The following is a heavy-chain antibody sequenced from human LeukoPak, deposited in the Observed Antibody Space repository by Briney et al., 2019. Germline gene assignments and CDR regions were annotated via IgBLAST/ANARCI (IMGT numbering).Heavy chain of an antibody. J-gene: IGHJ6*03. Sequence: PGGSLRLSCAASGFTFSSYSMNWVRQASGKGLEWVSSISSSSSYIYYADSVKGRFTISRDNAKNSLYLQMNSLRAEDTAVYYCARTGALNWNYYYYYYMDVWGKGTTVTVSS. CDR1: GFTFSSYS. V-gene: IGHV3-21*01. D-gene: IGHD1-1*01. CDR2: ISSSSSYI. CDR3: ARTGALNWNYYYYYYMDV.